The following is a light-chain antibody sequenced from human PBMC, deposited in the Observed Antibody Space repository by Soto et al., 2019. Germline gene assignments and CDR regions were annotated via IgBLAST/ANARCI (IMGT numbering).Light chain of an antibody. V-gene: IGKV3-11*01. J-gene: IGKJ5*01. CDR1: QSVSTY. Sequence: EIVLTQSPATLYLSPGERATLSCRASQSVSTYLAWYQQKPGQAPRLLIYDTSNRATGIPARFSGSGSGTDFTLTISSLDPEDFAVYYCQQRSNWPTFGQGTRLEI. CDR3: QQRSNWPT. CDR2: DTS.